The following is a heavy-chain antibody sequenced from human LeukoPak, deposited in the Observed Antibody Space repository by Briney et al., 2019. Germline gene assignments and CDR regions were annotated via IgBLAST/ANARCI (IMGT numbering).Heavy chain of an antibody. CDR2: INPNSGGT. J-gene: IGHJ6*02. D-gene: IGHD6-19*01. Sequence: ASVTVSCKASGYTFTGYYMHWVRQAPGQGLEWMGWINPNSGGTNYAQKFQGRVTMTRDTSISTAYMELSRLRSDDTAVYYCARETDSSGWYPYYYYYYGMDVWGQGTTVTVSS. CDR3: ARETDSSGWYPYYYYYYGMDV. V-gene: IGHV1-2*02. CDR1: GYTFTGYY.